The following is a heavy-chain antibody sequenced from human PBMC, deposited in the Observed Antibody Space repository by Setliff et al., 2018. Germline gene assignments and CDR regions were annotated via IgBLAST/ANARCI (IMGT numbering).Heavy chain of an antibody. J-gene: IGHJ6*03. D-gene: IGHD2-21*01. CDR3: AREGVHTLSSTDYHYSMDV. CDR2: TIPVFGTT. V-gene: IGHV1-69*05. Sequence: ASVKVSYKASGGTFSSYGISWVRQAPGQGLEWMGGTIPVFGTTDYAQMFQGRVTIMTDESTSTAYMELNSLTSEDTAVYYCAREGVHTLSSTDYHYSMDVWGRGTTVTVSS. CDR1: GGTFSSYG.